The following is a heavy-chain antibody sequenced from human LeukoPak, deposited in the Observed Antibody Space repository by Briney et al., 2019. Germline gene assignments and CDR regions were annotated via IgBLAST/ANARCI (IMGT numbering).Heavy chain of an antibody. CDR1: GFTFRTYA. Sequence: PGGSLRLSCEASGFTFRTYAMSWVRQAPGKGLEWVSGISDSGGTTYYVDSVKGRFTISRDNSKNTLYLQINSLRAEDMALYYCAKSSDGSTSFDQWGQGTLVTVSS. CDR2: ISDSGGTT. V-gene: IGHV3-23*01. J-gene: IGHJ4*02. D-gene: IGHD2-2*01. CDR3: AKSSDGSTSFDQ.